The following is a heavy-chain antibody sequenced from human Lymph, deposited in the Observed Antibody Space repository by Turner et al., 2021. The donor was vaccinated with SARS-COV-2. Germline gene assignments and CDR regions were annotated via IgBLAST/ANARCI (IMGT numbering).Heavy chain of an antibody. CDR3: ARDRAGSSGWYDSYFDY. D-gene: IGHD6-19*01. J-gene: IGHJ4*02. V-gene: IGHV3-33*01. CDR2: IWFDGSNK. CDR1: GFTFSSYG. Sequence: QVQLVESGGGVVQPGRSLRLSCAASGFTFSSYGMHWVRQAQGKGLEWVDFIWFDGSNKYYADSVKGRFTISRDNSKNTLYLQMNSLRAEDTAVYYCARDRAGSSGWYDSYFDYWGQGTLVTVSS.